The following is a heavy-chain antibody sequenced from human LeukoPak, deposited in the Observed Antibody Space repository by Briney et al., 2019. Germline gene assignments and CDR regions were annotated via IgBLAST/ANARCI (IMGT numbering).Heavy chain of an antibody. J-gene: IGHJ4*02. V-gene: IGHV4-59*01. D-gene: IGHD5-12*01. CDR1: GGSISSYY. CDR3: ARDGYSGNDGI. Sequence: PSETLSLTCTVSGGSISSYYWSWIRQPPGKGLEWIGYIYHSGSTNHNPSLKSRVTISVDPSKNQFSLKLSSVTAADTAVYYCARDGYSGNDGIWGQGTLVTVSS. CDR2: IYHSGST.